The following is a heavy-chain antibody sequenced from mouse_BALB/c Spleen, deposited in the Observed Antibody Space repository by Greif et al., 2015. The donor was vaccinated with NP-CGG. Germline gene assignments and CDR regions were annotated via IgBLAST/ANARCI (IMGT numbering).Heavy chain of an antibody. CDR2: INPDSSTI. D-gene: IGHD2-4*01. CDR3: ARPGYDYEGFDY. J-gene: IGHJ2*01. V-gene: IGHV4-1*02. Sequence: EVQLVESGGGLVQPGGSLKLSCAASGFDFSRYWMSWVRQAPGKGLEWIGEINPDSSTINYTPSLKDKFIISRDNAKNTLYLQMSKVRSEDTALYYCARPGYDYEGFDYWGQGTTLTVSS. CDR1: GFDFSRYW.